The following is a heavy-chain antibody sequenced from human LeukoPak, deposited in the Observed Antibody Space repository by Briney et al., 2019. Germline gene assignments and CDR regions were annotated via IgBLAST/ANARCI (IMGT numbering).Heavy chain of an antibody. CDR3: ARDSSGSYYFLDY. CDR1: GFTFSSYA. Sequence: GGSLRLSCAASGFTFSSYAMHWVRQAPGKGLEWVAVISYDGSNKYYADSVKGRFTISRDNSKNTLYLQMNSLRAEDTAVYYCARDSSGSYYFLDYWGQGILVTVSS. V-gene: IGHV3-30*04. J-gene: IGHJ4*02. D-gene: IGHD1-26*01. CDR2: ISYDGSNK.